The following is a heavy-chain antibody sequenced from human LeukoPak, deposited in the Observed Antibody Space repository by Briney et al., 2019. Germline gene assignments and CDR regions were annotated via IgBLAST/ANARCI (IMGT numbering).Heavy chain of an antibody. Sequence: GGSLRLSCAASGIIFSNYAMHWVRRGPGKGLECISTISSDGGSTYYANSVKGRFTISRDNSKNTLYLQMGSLRAEDMAVYYCARGRQGAKTRYFDLWGRGTRVTVSS. CDR1: GIIFSNYA. J-gene: IGHJ2*01. CDR2: ISSDGGST. D-gene: IGHD1-26*01. CDR3: ARGRQGAKTRYFDL. V-gene: IGHV3-64*01.